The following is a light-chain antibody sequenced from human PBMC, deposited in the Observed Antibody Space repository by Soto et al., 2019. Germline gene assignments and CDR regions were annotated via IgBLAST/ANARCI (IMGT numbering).Light chain of an antibody. CDR3: QQYGGSPRIT. Sequence: EIVMTQSASTLSVSPGERATLSCRASQSVSSNLAWYQQKPGQAPRLLIYGESARATGIPARFSGSGSGTDFTLIINRLEPEDVAIYYCQQYGGSPRITFGQGTRLEI. CDR1: QSVSSN. V-gene: IGKV3-15*01. CDR2: GES. J-gene: IGKJ5*01.